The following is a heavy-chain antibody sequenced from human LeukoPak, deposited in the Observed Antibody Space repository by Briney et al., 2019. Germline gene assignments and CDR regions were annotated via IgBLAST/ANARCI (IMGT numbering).Heavy chain of an antibody. D-gene: IGHD5-24*01. J-gene: IGHJ3*02. Sequence: SETLSLTCTVSGGSISSSSYYWGWIRQPPGKGLEWIGSIYYSGSTYYNPSLKSRVTISVDTSKNQFSLKLSSVTAADTAVYYCARDVSGGRWLQTRRAGAFDIWGQGTMVTVSS. CDR3: ARDVSGGRWLQTRRAGAFDI. CDR1: GGSISSSSYY. V-gene: IGHV4-39*07. CDR2: IYYSGST.